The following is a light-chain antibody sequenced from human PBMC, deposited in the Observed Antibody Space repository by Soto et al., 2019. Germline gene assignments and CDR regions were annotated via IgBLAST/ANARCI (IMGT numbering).Light chain of an antibody. J-gene: IGKJ1*01. CDR3: QQYNDYSPWT. CDR2: KAS. V-gene: IGKV1-5*03. Sequence: DIQMTQSPSTLSASVGDRVTITCRASQSISSWLAWYQQKPGKAPKLLIYKASNLESGVPSRFSGSQSGTEFTLTIISLQPDDFATYFCQQYNDYSPWTFGQGTKVETK. CDR1: QSISSW.